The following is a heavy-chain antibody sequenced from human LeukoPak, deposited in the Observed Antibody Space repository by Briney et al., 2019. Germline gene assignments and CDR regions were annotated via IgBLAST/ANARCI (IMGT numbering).Heavy chain of an antibody. D-gene: IGHD1-26*01. J-gene: IGHJ3*02. Sequence: GGSLRLSCAASGFTFSSYAMSWVRQAPGKGLEWVSAISGSGGSTYYADSVKGRFTISRDNAKNSLYLQMNSLRPEDMALYYCAKSIGSYYDSAFDIWGQGTMVTVSS. CDR3: AKSIGSYYDSAFDI. CDR1: GFTFSSYA. CDR2: ISGSGGST. V-gene: IGHV3-23*01.